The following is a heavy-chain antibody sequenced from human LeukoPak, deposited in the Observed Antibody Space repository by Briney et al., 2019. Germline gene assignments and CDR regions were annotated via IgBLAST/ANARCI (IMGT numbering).Heavy chain of an antibody. CDR3: ATAHPVYGDFDY. D-gene: IGHD4-17*01. Sequence: GGSLRLSCALSGLTVNDNYMSWVRQAPGKGLEWVSLIFPDGQTYYADFVQGRFSISRDMSRNSLFLDMSSLRAEDTAVVFCATAHPVYGDFDYWGQGNLVTVSS. CDR2: IFPDGQT. J-gene: IGHJ4*02. V-gene: IGHV3-53*01. CDR1: GLTVNDNY.